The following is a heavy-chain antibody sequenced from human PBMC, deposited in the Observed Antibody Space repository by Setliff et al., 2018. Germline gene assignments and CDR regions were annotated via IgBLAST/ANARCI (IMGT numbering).Heavy chain of an antibody. D-gene: IGHD3-3*01. CDR2: MNPNSGNT. Sequence: ASVKVSCKASGYTFTSYDINWVRQTTGQGLEWMGWMNPNSGNTGYAQKFQGRVTMTRNTSISTAYMDLSSLRFEDTAVYYCARAQSWSGGPYYFDNWGQGTLVTVSS. CDR1: GYTFTSYD. CDR3: ARAQSWSGGPYYFDN. J-gene: IGHJ4*02. V-gene: IGHV1-8*02.